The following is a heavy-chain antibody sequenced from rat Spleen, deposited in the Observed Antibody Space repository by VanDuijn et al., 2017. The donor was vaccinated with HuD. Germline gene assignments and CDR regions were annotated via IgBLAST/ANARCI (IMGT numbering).Heavy chain of an antibody. Sequence: QVQLKESGPGLVQPSQTLSLTCTVSGFSLTSDGVSWVRQPPGKGLEWLAAVSSGGNTYYDSTLKSRLSISRDTSKSQVFLKMNSLQPEDTGTYYCARHLREASGVMDVWGQGIMVTVSS. CDR2: VSSGGNT. CDR1: GFSLTSDG. CDR3: ARHLREASGVMDV. V-gene: IGHV2S12*01. J-gene: IGHJ2*01. D-gene: IGHD4-3*01.